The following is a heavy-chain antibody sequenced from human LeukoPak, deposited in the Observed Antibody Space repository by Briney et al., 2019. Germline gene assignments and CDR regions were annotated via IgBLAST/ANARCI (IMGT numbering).Heavy chain of an antibody. J-gene: IGHJ3*02. CDR3: ARWGESGDYPVHAFDI. D-gene: IGHD2-21*02. V-gene: IGHV4-59*01. Sequence: SETLSLTXTVSGVSIANYYWNWMRQSPGKGLEWLGYTHHSGAANYNPTLSSRVTMSVDTSKSQFSLKLSSVSAADTAIYYCARWGESGDYPVHAFDIWGQGTTVTVSS. CDR2: THHSGAA. CDR1: GVSIANYY.